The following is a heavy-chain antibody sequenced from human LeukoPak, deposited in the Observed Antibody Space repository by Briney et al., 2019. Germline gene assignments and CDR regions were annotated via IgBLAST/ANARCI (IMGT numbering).Heavy chain of an antibody. CDR2: IYYSGST. V-gene: IGHV4-59*01. Sequence: PSETLSLTCTVSGASISSYYWSWIRQPPGKGLEWIGYIYYSGSTNYNPSLRSRVTISVDTSKNQFSLKLNSVTAADTAVYYCARVDLVGATEFDYWGQGTLVTVSS. J-gene: IGHJ4*02. D-gene: IGHD1-26*01. CDR3: ARVDLVGATEFDY. CDR1: GASISSYY.